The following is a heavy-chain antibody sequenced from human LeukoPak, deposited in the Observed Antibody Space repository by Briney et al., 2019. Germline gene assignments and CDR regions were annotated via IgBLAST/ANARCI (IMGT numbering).Heavy chain of an antibody. CDR1: GYTFTGYY. V-gene: IGHV1-2*02. Sequence: GASVKVSCKASGYTFTGYYMHWVRQAPGQGLEWMGWINPNSGGTNYAQKLQGRVTMTTDTSTSTAYMELRSLRSDDTAVYYCARDPHYDFWSGYGTTLGDYWGQGTLVTVSS. D-gene: IGHD3-3*01. CDR3: ARDPHYDFWSGYGTTLGDY. CDR2: INPNSGGT. J-gene: IGHJ4*02.